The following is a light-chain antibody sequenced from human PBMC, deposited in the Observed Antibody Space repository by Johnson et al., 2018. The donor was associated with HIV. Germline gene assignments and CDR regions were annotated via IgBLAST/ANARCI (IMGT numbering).Light chain of an antibody. Sequence: QSVLTQPPSVSAAPGQKVTISCSGSSSNIGNNYVSWYQQLTGTAPKILIYENNKRPSGIPDRFSGSKSGTSDTLGITGLQTGDEADYYCGTWDSSLSAGVFGTGTKVTVL. V-gene: IGLV1-51*02. CDR2: ENN. CDR3: GTWDSSLSAGV. CDR1: SSNIGNNY. J-gene: IGLJ1*01.